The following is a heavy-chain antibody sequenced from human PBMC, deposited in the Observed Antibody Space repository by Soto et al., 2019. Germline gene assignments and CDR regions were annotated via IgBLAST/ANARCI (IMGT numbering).Heavy chain of an antibody. CDR1: GFSLNTRDVG. J-gene: IGHJ4*02. V-gene: IGHV2-5*02. CDR2: VYWDDDK. Sequence: QITLNESGPALVKPTQTLTLTCTFSGFSLNTRDVGVGWIRQPPGKALEWLGVVYWDDDKTYSPSLKSRLTITKDTPKNQVVLRMTKMDPVDTATYYCAHCRGGVASFRGQGTLVTVSS. CDR3: AHCRGGVASF. D-gene: IGHD3-16*01.